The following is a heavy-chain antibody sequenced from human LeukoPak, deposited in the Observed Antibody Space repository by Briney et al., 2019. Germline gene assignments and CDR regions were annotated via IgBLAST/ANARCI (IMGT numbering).Heavy chain of an antibody. Sequence: GGSLRLSRVGSEFTFSSYPMTWVRQAPGKGLEWVSAISVSGDDTYYADSVKGRFTISRDNSKNTLYLQMNSLRAGDTAVYYCAKYKVAVPGAFDHWGKGTLVTVSS. J-gene: IGHJ5*02. CDR3: AKYKVAVPGAFDH. D-gene: IGHD1-1*01. CDR2: ISVSGDDT. CDR1: EFTFSSYP. V-gene: IGHV3-23*01.